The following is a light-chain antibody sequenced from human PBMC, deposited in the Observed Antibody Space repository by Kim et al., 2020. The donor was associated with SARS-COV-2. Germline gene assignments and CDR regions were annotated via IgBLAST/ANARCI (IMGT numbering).Light chain of an antibody. Sequence: VTISCTWSSSNIGAGYDVHWYQQLPRTAPNLLIYGNSNRPSGVPDRFSGSKSGTSASLAITGLQAEDEADYYCQSYDSSLSGPVVFGGGTQLTVL. CDR3: QSYDSSLSGPVV. CDR2: GNS. CDR1: SSNIGAGYD. J-gene: IGLJ2*01. V-gene: IGLV1-40*01.